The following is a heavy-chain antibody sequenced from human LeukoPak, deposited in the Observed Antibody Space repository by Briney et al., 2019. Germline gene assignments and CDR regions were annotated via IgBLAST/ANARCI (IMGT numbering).Heavy chain of an antibody. CDR2: IYSGGST. J-gene: IGHJ2*01. CDR3: ARVLRVGWYFDL. V-gene: IGHV3-53*01. Sequence: GGSLRLSCAASGVTVSNNYLTWVRQAPGEGLEWVSIIYSGGSTYYADSVKGRFTISRDNSKNTMYLQMNSLRAEDTAVYYCARVLRVGWYFDLWGRGTLVTVSS. CDR1: GVTVSNNY.